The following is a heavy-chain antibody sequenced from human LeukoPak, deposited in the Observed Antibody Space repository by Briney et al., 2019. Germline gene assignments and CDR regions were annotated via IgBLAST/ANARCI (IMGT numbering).Heavy chain of an antibody. CDR1: GGTSSSYA. CDR2: IIPIFGTA. Sequence: SVKVSCKASGGTSSSYAISWVRQAPGQGLEWMGGIIPIFGTANYAQKFQGRVTITADESTSTAYMELSSLRSEDTAVYYCAREAHYYDSSGSFDYWGQGTLVTVSS. D-gene: IGHD3-22*01. J-gene: IGHJ4*02. CDR3: AREAHYYDSSGSFDY. V-gene: IGHV1-69*13.